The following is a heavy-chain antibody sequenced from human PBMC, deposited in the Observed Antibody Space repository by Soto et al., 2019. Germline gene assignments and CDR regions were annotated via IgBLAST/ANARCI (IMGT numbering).Heavy chain of an antibody. D-gene: IGHD1-26*01. Sequence: QVQLVQSGAEVKKPGSSVKVSCKASGGTLSSYAISWVRQAPGQGLEWMGGIIPIFGTANYAQKFQGRVTITADEATSTAYMELSSLRSEYTAVYYCARDGGGRDPVGFDYWGQGTLVNVS. J-gene: IGHJ4*02. V-gene: IGHV1-69*01. CDR1: GGTLSSYA. CDR2: IIPIFGTA. CDR3: ARDGGGRDPVGFDY.